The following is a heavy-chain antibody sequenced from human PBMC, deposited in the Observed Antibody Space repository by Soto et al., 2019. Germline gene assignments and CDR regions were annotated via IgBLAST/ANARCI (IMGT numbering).Heavy chain of an antibody. V-gene: IGHV3-30-3*01. CDR2: ISYDGSNK. J-gene: IGHJ4*02. CDR3: ARDRPFDY. CDR1: GFTFSSYA. Sequence: GGSLRLSCAASGFTFSSYAMHWVRQAPGKGLEWVAVISYDGSNKYYADSVKGRFTISRDNSKNTLYLQMNSLRAEDTAVYYCARDRPFDYWGQGTLVTVSS.